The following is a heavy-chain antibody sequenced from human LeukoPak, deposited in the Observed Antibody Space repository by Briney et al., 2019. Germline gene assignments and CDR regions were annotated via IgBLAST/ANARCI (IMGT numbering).Heavy chain of an antibody. J-gene: IGHJ4*02. V-gene: IGHV1-18*01. D-gene: IGHD3-22*01. CDR1: GYTFTNYG. CDR3: ARDRQDYYDSSGYFDN. CDR2: ISAKNGNT. Sequence: ASVKVSCKASGYTFTNYGISWVGQAPGQGLQWMGWISAKNGNTKYAEKFQGRGTMTTDTSTNTAYMELRSLRSDDTAVYYCARDRQDYYDSSGYFDNWGQGTLVTVSS.